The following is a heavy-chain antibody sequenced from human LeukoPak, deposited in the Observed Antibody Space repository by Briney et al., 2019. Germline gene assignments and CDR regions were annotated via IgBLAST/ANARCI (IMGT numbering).Heavy chain of an antibody. Sequence: GSLRLSCAASGFTFSSYGMHWVRQAPGKGLEWVSAISGSGGSTYYADSVKGRFTISRDNSKNTLYLQMDSLRAEDTAVYYCAKDVAVAGNDYWGQGTLVIVSS. V-gene: IGHV3-23*01. CDR1: GFTFSSYG. CDR3: AKDVAVAGNDY. J-gene: IGHJ4*02. CDR2: ISGSGGST. D-gene: IGHD6-19*01.